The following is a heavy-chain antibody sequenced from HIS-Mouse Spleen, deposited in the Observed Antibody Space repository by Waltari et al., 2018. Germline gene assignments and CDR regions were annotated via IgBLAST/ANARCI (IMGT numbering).Heavy chain of an antibody. CDR2: IHPNRGGT. CDR3: ARAHPNIVVVPAALDY. J-gene: IGHJ4*02. V-gene: IGHV1-2*02. CDR1: GYTFTGYY. D-gene: IGHD2-2*01. Sequence: QVQLVQSGAEVKKPGASVKVSCKASGYTFTGYYMHWVRQAPGQGLEWMGGIHPNRGGTNYAQKFQGRVTMTRDTSISTAYMELSRLRSDDTAVYYCARAHPNIVVVPAALDYWGQGTLVTVSS.